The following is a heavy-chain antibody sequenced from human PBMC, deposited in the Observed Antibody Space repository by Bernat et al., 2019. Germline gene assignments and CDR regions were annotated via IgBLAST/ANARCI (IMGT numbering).Heavy chain of an antibody. CDR3: AKGELYYDSSDALDI. Sequence: VRGVGSGGGGVQPGGSVRVSCAASGFTFSRSGMHWVRQAPGKGLEWVAVVSYDGSNKYYADSVKGRFTISRDNSKNTLYLQMNSLRAEDTAVYYCAKGELYYDSSDALDIWGQGTMVTVSS. CDR2: VSYDGSNK. V-gene: IGHV3-30*18. J-gene: IGHJ3*02. D-gene: IGHD3-22*01. CDR1: GFTFSRSG.